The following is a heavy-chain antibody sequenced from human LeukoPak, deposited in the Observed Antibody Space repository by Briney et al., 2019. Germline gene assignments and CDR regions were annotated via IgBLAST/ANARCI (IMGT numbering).Heavy chain of an antibody. CDR3: ARDRDYYGSGSYPYGMDV. CDR2: FDPEDGET. J-gene: IGHJ6*04. CDR1: RYTLTELS. Sequence: PGASVKVSCKVSRYTLTELSMHWVRQAPGKGLEWMGGFDPEDGETIYAQKFQGRVTMTEDTSTDTAYMELSSLRSEDTAVYYCARDRDYYGSGSYPYGMDVWGKGTTVTVSS. D-gene: IGHD3-10*01. V-gene: IGHV1-24*01.